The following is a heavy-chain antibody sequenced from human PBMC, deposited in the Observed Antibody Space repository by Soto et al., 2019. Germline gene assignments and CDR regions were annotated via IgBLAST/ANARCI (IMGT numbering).Heavy chain of an antibody. Sequence: PSETLSLTCTVSGGSISSGVYYWSWIRQHPGKGLEWIGYIYYSGSTYYNPSLKSRVTISVDTSENQFSLNLSSVTAADTAVYYCARWGEAAAGSNWFDPWGQGTLVTVSS. CDR2: IYYSGST. CDR3: ARWGEAAAGSNWFDP. V-gene: IGHV4-31*03. CDR1: GGSISSGVYY. D-gene: IGHD6-13*01. J-gene: IGHJ5*02.